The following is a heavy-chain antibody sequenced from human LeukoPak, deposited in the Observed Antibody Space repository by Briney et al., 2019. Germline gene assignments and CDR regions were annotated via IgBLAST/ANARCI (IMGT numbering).Heavy chain of an antibody. J-gene: IGHJ4*02. CDR2: IYHSGST. CDR1: GYSISSGYY. D-gene: IGHD4-11*01. Sequence: SETLSLTCAVSGYSISSGYYWGWIRQPPGKGLEWIGSIYHSGSTYYNPSLKSRVTISVDTSKNQFSLKLSSVTAADTAVYYCASLNYPHYFDYWGQGTLVTVSA. CDR3: ASLNYPHYFDY. V-gene: IGHV4-38-2*01.